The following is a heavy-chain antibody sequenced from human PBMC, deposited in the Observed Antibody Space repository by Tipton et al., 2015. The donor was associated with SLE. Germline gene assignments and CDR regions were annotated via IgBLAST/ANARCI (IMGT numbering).Heavy chain of an antibody. CDR3: ARERYFDL. Sequence: SLRLSCAASGFTFSSYAMSWVRPAPGKGLAWVSVIYSGGSSTYYADSVKGRFTISRDNAKNSLYLQMNSLRAEDTAVYYCARERYFDLWGRGTLVTVSS. J-gene: IGHJ2*01. CDR2: IYSGGSST. CDR1: GFTFSSYA. V-gene: IGHV3-23*03.